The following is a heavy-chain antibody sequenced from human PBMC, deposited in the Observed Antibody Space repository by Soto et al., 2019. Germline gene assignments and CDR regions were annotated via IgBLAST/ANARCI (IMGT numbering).Heavy chain of an antibody. CDR3: ARLPNKSPQN. J-gene: IGHJ1*01. CDR2: ISTDASST. V-gene: IGHV3-74*02. Sequence: EVQLVESGGGLVQPGRSLRLACAASGFTFDQYTMHWVRQAPGKGLVWVSSISTDASSTSYADPVKGRFTISRDNAKNTLYLQMNSVRAEDTAVYYCARLPNKSPQNWGQGTLVIVSP. CDR1: GFTFDQYT.